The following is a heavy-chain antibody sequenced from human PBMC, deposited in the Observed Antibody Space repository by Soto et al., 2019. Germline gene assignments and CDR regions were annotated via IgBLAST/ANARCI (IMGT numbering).Heavy chain of an antibody. J-gene: IGHJ3*02. CDR2: ISAYNGNT. D-gene: IGHD4-17*01. CDR1: GYTFTSYG. V-gene: IGHV1-18*01. CDR3: ARDDDYGDYRGGSDAFDI. Sequence: ASVKVSCKASGYTFTSYGISWVRQDPGQGLEWMGWISAYNGNTNYAQKLQGRVTMTTDTSTSTAYMELRSLRSDDTAVYYCARDDDYGDYRGGSDAFDIWGQGTMVTVSS.